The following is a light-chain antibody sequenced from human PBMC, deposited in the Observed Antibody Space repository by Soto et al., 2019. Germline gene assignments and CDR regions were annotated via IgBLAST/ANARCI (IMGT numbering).Light chain of an antibody. CDR2: GAS. J-gene: IGKJ1*01. CDR3: QHYNDWPPTLT. CDR1: QSVSSK. V-gene: IGKV3-15*01. Sequence: EIGMTQSPATLSVSPGERATLSCRASQSVSSKLAWYQQKPGQAPRVLIYGASTRATGIPARFSGSGSGTEFTLTISSLQTEDFAVYYCQHYNDWPPTLTFGQGNKV.